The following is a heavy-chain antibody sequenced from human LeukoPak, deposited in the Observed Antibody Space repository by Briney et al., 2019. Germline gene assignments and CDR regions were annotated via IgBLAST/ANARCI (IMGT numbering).Heavy chain of an antibody. J-gene: IGHJ5*02. V-gene: IGHV3-15*01. CDR1: GFTFSNAW. CDR2: VRSETDGGTT. Sequence: PGGSLRLTCAASGFTFSNAWMSWVRQAPGKGLEWVSRVRSETDGGTTDYAAPVHGRFTISRDDSKNTLYLQMNSLETDDTAVYYCTTLSYAAAPTWGQGTLVTVSS. D-gene: IGHD2-2*01. CDR3: TTLSYAAAPT.